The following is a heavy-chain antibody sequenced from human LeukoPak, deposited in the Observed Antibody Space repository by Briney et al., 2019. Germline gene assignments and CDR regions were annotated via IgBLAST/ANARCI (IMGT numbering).Heavy chain of an antibody. J-gene: IGHJ4*02. Sequence: PSETLSLTCTVSGGSISSSSYYWGWIRQPPGKGLEWIGYIYYSGSTNYNPSLKSRVTISVDTSKNQFSLKLSSVTAADTAVYYCARVSDSYGPFDYWGQGTLATVSS. CDR2: IYYSGST. D-gene: IGHD5-18*01. CDR3: ARVSDSYGPFDY. CDR1: GGSISSSSYY. V-gene: IGHV4-61*05.